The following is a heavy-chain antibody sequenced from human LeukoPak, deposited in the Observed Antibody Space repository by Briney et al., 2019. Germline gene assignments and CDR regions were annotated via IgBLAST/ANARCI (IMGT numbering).Heavy chain of an antibody. CDR2: IYYSGST. V-gene: IGHV4-39*07. J-gene: IGHJ5*02. CDR1: GGSISSSSYY. Sequence: SETLSLTCTVSGGSISSSSYYWGWIRQPPGKGLEWIGSIYYSGSTYYNPSLKSRVTISVDTSKNQFSLKLSSVTAADTAVYYCARGRVVVVAATWSWFDPWGQGTLVTVSS. D-gene: IGHD2-15*01. CDR3: ARGRVVVVAATWSWFDP.